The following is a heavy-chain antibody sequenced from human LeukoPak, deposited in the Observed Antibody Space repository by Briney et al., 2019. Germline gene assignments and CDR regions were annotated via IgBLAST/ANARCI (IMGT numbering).Heavy chain of an antibody. J-gene: IGHJ6*02. D-gene: IGHD3-16*01. Sequence: SQTPSLTCPVSGGSISSGGYYWSWIRQHPGKGLEWIGYIYYSGSTYYSPSLKSRVTISVDTSKNQFSLKLSSVTAADTAVYYCAGDRSNLWGYGMDVWGQGTTVTVSS. V-gene: IGHV4-31*03. CDR1: GGSISSGGYY. CDR2: IYYSGST. CDR3: AGDRSNLWGYGMDV.